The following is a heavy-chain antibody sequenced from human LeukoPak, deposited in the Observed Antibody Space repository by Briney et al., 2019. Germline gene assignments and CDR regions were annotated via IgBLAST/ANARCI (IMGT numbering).Heavy chain of an antibody. D-gene: IGHD4-17*01. CDR1: GYTFTSYY. V-gene: IGHV1-46*01. CDR3: AREDYVHDAFDI. CDR2: INPSGGST. Sequence: GASVKVSCKASGYTFTSYYMHWVRQAPGQGLEWMGIINPSGGSTSYAQKFQGRVTMTRDMSTSTVYMELNSLRSEDTAVYYCAREDYVHDAFDIWGQGTMVTVSS. J-gene: IGHJ3*02.